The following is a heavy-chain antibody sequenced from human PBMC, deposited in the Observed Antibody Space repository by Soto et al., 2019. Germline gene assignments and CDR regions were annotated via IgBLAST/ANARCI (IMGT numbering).Heavy chain of an antibody. CDR3: AKQSDVLRYFDWLPYSPYYYYGMDV. D-gene: IGHD3-9*01. J-gene: IGHJ6*02. CDR1: GFTFSSYA. Sequence: VGSLRLSCAASGFTFSSYAMSWVRQAPGKGLEWVSAISGSGGSTYYADSVKGRFTISRDNSKNTLYLQMNSLRAEDTAVYYCAKQSDVLRYFDWLPYSPYYYYGMDVWGQGTTVTVSS. CDR2: ISGSGGST. V-gene: IGHV3-23*01.